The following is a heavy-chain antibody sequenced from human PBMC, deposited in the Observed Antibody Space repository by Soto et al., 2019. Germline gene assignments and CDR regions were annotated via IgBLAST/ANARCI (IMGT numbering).Heavy chain of an antibody. Sequence: QVQLVESGGGVVQPGRSLRLSCAASGFTFSSYAMHWVRQAPGKGLEWVAVISYDGSNKYYADSVKGRFTISRDNSKNTMYLQMISLRAEDTAVYYCARGGRVVLVRVDYWGQGTLVTVSS. CDR2: ISYDGSNK. D-gene: IGHD3-22*01. J-gene: IGHJ4*02. CDR1: GFTFSSYA. V-gene: IGHV3-30-3*01. CDR3: ARGGRVVLVRVDY.